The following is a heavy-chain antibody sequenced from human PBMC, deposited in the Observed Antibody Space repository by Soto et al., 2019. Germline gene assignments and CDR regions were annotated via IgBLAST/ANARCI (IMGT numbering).Heavy chain of an antibody. CDR2: ISGSGGST. J-gene: IGHJ3*02. V-gene: IGHV3-23*01. CDR3: AKDARIYCSGGSCYQDAFDI. Sequence: PGGSLRLSCAASGCTFSSYAMSWVRQAPGKGLEWVSAISGSGGSTYYADSVKGRFTISRDNSKNTLYLQMNSLRAEDTAVYYCAKDARIYCSGGSCYQDAFDIWGQGTMVTVS. D-gene: IGHD2-15*01. CDR1: GCTFSSYA.